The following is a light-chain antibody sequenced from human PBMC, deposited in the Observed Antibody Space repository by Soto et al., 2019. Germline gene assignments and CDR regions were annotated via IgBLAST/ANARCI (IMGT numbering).Light chain of an antibody. V-gene: IGLV2-8*01. CDR2: EVN. J-gene: IGLJ1*01. CDR3: SSYAGINNLGV. CDR1: SSDVGGYKY. Sequence: QSALTQPPSASGSPGQSVTISCTGTSSDVGGYKYVSWYQQHPGKAPKLMIFEVNKRPSGVPDRFSGSKSGNTAGLGVCGGGGGGGGDYYCSSYAGINNLGVFGTGTKLTVL.